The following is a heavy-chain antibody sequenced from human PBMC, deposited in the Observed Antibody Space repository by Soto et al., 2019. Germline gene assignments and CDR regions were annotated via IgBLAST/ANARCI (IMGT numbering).Heavy chain of an antibody. D-gene: IGHD3-22*01. V-gene: IGHV4-39*01. CDR3: ATQYYYDSSGYYPSTTWFDF. CDR2: SHYSGSA. CDR1: GGSISSSPHY. Sequence: SETLSLTCTVSGGSISSSPHYWGWIRHPPXKGLEWIACSHYSGSAYYNPSLKSRVTISVDTSKSQYSLILTSVTAADTAVYYCATQYYYDSSGYYPSTTWFDFCGHGTLVTVSS. J-gene: IGHJ5*01.